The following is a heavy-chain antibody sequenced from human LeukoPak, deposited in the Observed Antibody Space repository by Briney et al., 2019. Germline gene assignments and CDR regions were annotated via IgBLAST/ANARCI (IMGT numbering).Heavy chain of an antibody. CDR3: ARMYPRIAAAGTRASWFDP. D-gene: IGHD6-13*01. V-gene: IGHV4-59*08. Sequence: SETLSLTCTVSGGSISSYYWSWIRQPPGKGLEWIGYIYYSGSTNYNPSLKSRVTISVDTSKNQFTLKLSSVIAADTAVYYCARMYPRIAAAGTRASWFDPWGQGTLVTVSS. J-gene: IGHJ5*02. CDR1: GGSISSYY. CDR2: IYYSGST.